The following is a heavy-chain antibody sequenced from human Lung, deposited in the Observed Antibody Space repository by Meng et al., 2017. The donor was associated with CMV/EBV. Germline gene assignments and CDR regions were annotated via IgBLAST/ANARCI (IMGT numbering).Heavy chain of an antibody. V-gene: IGHV4-31*03. CDR1: GGSIGSGGYY. J-gene: IGHJ4*02. CDR3: AREAGRDGYATPKFDY. Sequence: QGQPQASGPGLVKPLQTLSLTCMVSGGSIGSGGYYWSWIRQHPGKGLEWIGYIYYTGSTFYNTSLKSRVTISVDTSKNQFSLKLIPATAADTAVYYCAREAGRDGYATPKFDYWGQGTLVTVSS. D-gene: IGHD5-24*01. CDR2: IYYTGST.